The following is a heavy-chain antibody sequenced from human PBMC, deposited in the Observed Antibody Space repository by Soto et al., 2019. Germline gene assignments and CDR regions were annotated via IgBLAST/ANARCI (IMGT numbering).Heavy chain of an antibody. D-gene: IGHD3-3*01. CDR3: AYDPPTHGWFDP. J-gene: IGHJ5*02. Sequence: VASVKVSCKASGFTFTSSAVQWVRQARGQRLEWIGWIVVGSGNTNYAQKFQERVTITRDMSTSTAYMELSSLRSEDTAVYYCAYDPPTHGWFDPWGQGTLVTVSS. V-gene: IGHV1-58*01. CDR1: GFTFTSSA. CDR2: IVVGSGNT.